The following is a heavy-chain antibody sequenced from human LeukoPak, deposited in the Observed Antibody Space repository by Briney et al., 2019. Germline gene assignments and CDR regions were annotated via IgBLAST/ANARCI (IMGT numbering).Heavy chain of an antibody. D-gene: IGHD3-22*01. CDR1: GFTFSSYA. V-gene: IGHV3-23*01. CDR2: ISGSGGST. Sequence: GSLRPSCAASGFTFSSYAMSWVRQAPGKGLEWVSAISGSGGSTYYADSVKGRFTISRDNSKNTLYLQMNSLRAEDTAVYYCAKDRDYDSSGFDYWGQGTLVTVSS. J-gene: IGHJ4*02. CDR3: AKDRDYDSSGFDY.